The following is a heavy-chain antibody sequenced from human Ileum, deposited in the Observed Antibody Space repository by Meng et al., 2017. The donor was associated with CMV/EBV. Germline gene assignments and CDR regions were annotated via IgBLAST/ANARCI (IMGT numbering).Heavy chain of an antibody. CDR3: ASTPPGGSSTSCYGF. J-gene: IGHJ4*02. CDR2: INHSGST. CDR1: GGSFSGYY. Sequence: SETLSLTCAVYGGSFSGYYWSWIRQPPGKGLEWIGEINHSGSTNYNPSLKSRVTISVDTSKNQFSLKLSSVTAADTAVYYCASTPPGGSSTSCYGFWGQGTLVTVSS. D-gene: IGHD2-2*01. V-gene: IGHV4-34*01.